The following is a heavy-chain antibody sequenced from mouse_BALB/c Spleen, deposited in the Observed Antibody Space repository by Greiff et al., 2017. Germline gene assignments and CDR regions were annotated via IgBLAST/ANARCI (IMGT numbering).Heavy chain of an antibody. CDR3: ARDGYTFAY. V-gene: IGHV5-4*02. CDR1: GFTFSDYY. D-gene: IGHD2-2*01. Sequence: EVKLQESGGGLVKPGGSLKLSCAASGFTFSDYYMYWVRQTPEKRLEWVATISDGGSYTYYPDSVKGRFTISRDNAKNNLYLQMSSLKSEDTAMYYCARDGYTFAYWGQGTLVTVSA. J-gene: IGHJ3*01. CDR2: ISDGGSYT.